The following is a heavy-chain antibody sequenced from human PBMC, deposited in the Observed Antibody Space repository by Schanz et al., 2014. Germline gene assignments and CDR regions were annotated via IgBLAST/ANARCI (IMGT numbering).Heavy chain of an antibody. V-gene: IGHV3-23*01. CDR1: GFTFSTYA. CDR2: ISGSDGST. J-gene: IGHJ4*02. CDR3: AKDPSHGDYDYYFDY. D-gene: IGHD3-22*01. Sequence: EVQLLDSGGGLVQPGGSLRLSCAASGFTFSTYAMSWVRQAPGKGLEWVSAISGSDGSTYYADSVKGRFTISRDNSKNTLYLQMNSLRAEDTAVYYCAKDPSHGDYDYYFDYWGQGTLVTVSS.